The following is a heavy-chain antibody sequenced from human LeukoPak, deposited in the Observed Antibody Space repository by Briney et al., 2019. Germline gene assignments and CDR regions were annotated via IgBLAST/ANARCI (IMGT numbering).Heavy chain of an antibody. CDR3: ARRITMVRGPYYFDY. Sequence: SETLSLTCTVSGGSISSYYWSWIRQPPGKGLEWIGYIYYSGSTNYNPSLKSRGTISVDTSKNQFSLKLSSVTAADTAVYYCARRITMVRGPYYFDYWGQGTLVTVSS. CDR1: GGSISSYY. D-gene: IGHD3-10*01. J-gene: IGHJ4*02. V-gene: IGHV4-59*12. CDR2: IYYSGST.